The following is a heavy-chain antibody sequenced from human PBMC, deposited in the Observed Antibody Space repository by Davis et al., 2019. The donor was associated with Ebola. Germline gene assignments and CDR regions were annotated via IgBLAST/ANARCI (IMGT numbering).Heavy chain of an antibody. V-gene: IGHV3-15*01. Sequence: PGGSLRLSCAASGFTVSSNYMSWVRQAPGQGLEWVGRLKSHAAGGAADYGAPVKGRFTFSRDDSEKTLYLQMNSLKTEDTGVYYCKWEASPFYGRDVWGRGTTVTVSS. CDR1: GFTVSSNY. CDR2: LKSHAAGGAA. CDR3: KWEASPFYGRDV. D-gene: IGHD1-26*01. J-gene: IGHJ6*04.